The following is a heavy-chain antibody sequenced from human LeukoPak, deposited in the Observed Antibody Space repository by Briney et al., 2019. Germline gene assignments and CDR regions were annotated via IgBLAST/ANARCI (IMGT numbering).Heavy chain of an antibody. D-gene: IGHD3-10*01. J-gene: IGHJ2*01. Sequence: GGSLRLSCTASGFTFGDYAMSWVRQAPGKGLEWVGFTRSKAYGGTTEYAASVKGRFTISRDDSKSIAYLQMNSLKTEDTAVYYCTRELVRGVIPDWYFDLWGRGTLVTVSS. V-gene: IGHV3-49*04. CDR1: GFTFGDYA. CDR2: TRSKAYGGTT. CDR3: TRELVRGVIPDWYFDL.